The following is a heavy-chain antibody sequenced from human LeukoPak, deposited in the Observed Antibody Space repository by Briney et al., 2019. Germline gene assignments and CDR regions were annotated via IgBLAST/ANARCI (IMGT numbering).Heavy chain of an antibody. D-gene: IGHD2-2*01. CDR1: GFTFSSYA. J-gene: IGHJ4*02. V-gene: IGHV3-23*01. Sequence: PGGSLRLSCAASGFTFSSYAMSWVRQAPGKGLEWVSAISGSGGSTYYADSVKGRFTISRDNSKNTLYLQMNSLRAEDTAVYYCAKDVSYCSSTSCYVDYFDYWGQGTLVTVSS. CDR2: ISGSGGST. CDR3: AKDVSYCSSTSCYVDYFDY.